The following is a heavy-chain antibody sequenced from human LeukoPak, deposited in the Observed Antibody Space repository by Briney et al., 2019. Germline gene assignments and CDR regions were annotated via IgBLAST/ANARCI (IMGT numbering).Heavy chain of an antibody. CDR3: ARDRLRSGGAAD. V-gene: IGHV3-48*02. CDR2: ISSSSSAI. CDR1: GFTFSTYS. J-gene: IGHJ4*02. Sequence: PGGSLRLSCAASGFTFSTYSMNWVRQAPGKGLGWVSYISSSSSAIYYADSVKGRFTISRDNAKNSLYLQMNSLRDEDTAVYYCARDRLRSGGAADWGQGTLVTVSS. D-gene: IGHD2-8*02.